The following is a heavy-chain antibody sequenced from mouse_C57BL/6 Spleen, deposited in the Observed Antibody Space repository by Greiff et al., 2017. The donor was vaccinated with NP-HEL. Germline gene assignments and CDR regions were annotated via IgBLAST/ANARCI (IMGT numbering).Heavy chain of an antibody. D-gene: IGHD4-1*01. CDR2: IDPSDSET. J-gene: IGHJ3*01. CDR3: AREDGTGFAD. CDR1: GYTFTSYW. V-gene: IGHV1-52*01. Sequence: QVHVKQPGAELVRPGSSVKLSCKASGYTFTSYWMHWVKQRPIQGLEWIGNIDPSDSETHYNQTFKDKATLTVDKSSSTAYMQLSSLTSEDSAVYYCAREDGTGFADWGQGTLVTVSA.